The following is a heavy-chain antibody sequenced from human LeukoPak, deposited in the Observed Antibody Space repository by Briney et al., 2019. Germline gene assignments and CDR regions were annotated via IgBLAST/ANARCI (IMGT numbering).Heavy chain of an antibody. CDR1: GFTFDDYA. J-gene: IGHJ3*02. Sequence: GGSLRLSCAASGFTFDDYAMHWVRQAPGKGLEWVSGISWNSGSIGYADSVKGRLTISRDNAKNSLYLQMNSLRAEDTALYYCAKLKGSSSLEAFDIWGQGTMVTVSS. D-gene: IGHD2-15*01. CDR2: ISWNSGSI. CDR3: AKLKGSSSLEAFDI. V-gene: IGHV3-9*01.